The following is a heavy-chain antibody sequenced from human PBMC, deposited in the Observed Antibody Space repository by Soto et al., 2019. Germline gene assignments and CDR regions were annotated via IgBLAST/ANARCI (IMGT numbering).Heavy chain of an antibody. CDR2: TSYDGSNK. D-gene: IGHD1-26*01. CDR3: AKDRTSGALFDY. J-gene: IGHJ4*02. Sequence: QVQLVESGGGVVQPGRSLRLSCVASGFTFSSYGMHWVRQAPDKGLEWVAVTSYDGSNKYYADSVKGRFTISRDNSKNTLYLQMNSLRAEDTAVYYCAKDRTSGALFDYWGQGTLVTVSS. CDR1: GFTFSSYG. V-gene: IGHV3-30*18.